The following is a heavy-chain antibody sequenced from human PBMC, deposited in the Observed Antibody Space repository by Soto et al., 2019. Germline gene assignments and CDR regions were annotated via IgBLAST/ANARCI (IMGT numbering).Heavy chain of an antibody. CDR3: ARVQRRGSGWYWLAQNNWFDP. CDR1: GGSFSGYY. Sequence: QVQLQQWGAGLLKPSETLSLTCAVYGGSFSGYYWSWIRQPPGKGLEWIGEINHSGSTNYNPSLKSRVTISVDTSKNQFSLKLISVTAADTAVYYCARVQRRGSGWYWLAQNNWFDPWGQGTLVTVSS. V-gene: IGHV4-34*01. J-gene: IGHJ5*02. D-gene: IGHD6-19*01. CDR2: INHSGST.